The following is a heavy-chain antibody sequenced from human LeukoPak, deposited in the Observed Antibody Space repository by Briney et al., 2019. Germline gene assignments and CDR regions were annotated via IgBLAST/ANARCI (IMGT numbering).Heavy chain of an antibody. D-gene: IGHD2-15*01. CDR3: VREAGYCAPVCVKTNWFDP. CDR2: ISNGKT. V-gene: IGHV3-23*01. Sequence: GGSLRLSCAASGFPFSSHAMSLVRQPPGEGLEWVAAISNGKTYYADSVRGRFAISRDDSTNTVYLHMNSLRDEDTALYHCVREAGYCAPVCVKTNWFDPWGQGTLVTVSS. CDR1: GFPFSSHA. J-gene: IGHJ5*02.